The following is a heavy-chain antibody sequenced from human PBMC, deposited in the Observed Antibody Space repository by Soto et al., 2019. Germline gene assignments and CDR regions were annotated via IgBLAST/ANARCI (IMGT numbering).Heavy chain of an antibody. CDR2: VSYAGST. Sequence: QVQLQESGPGLVTPSETLSLTCTVSGGSITSFYWSWIRQPPGKGLEWIGYVSYAGSTLYNPALESRVTISLDTSQNRFSLRLNSVTAADTAVYYCAKSFCSGGACFQFDYWGPGTLATVS. D-gene: IGHD2-15*01. CDR3: AKSFCSGGACFQFDY. V-gene: IGHV4-59*01. J-gene: IGHJ4*02. CDR1: GGSITSFY.